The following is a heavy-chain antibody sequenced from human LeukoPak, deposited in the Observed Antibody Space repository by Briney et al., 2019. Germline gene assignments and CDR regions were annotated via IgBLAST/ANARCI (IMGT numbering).Heavy chain of an antibody. CDR2: ISGSGST. J-gene: IGHJ4*02. Sequence: GGSLRLSCAASGFTFSSYAMSWVRQAPGKGLEWVSAISGSGSTYYADSVKGRFTISRDNSKNTLYLQMNSLRAEDTAVYYCAKGPDRNYYFDYWGQGTLVTVSS. V-gene: IGHV3-23*01. CDR1: GFTFSSYA. CDR3: AKGPDRNYYFDY. D-gene: IGHD3-22*01.